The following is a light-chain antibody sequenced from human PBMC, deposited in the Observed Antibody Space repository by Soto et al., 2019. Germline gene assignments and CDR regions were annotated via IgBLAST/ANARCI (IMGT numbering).Light chain of an antibody. V-gene: IGKV3-11*01. CDR1: QSVSSY. CDR2: DAS. J-gene: IGKJ3*01. CDR3: QQRSNWPPFT. Sequence: EIVLTQSPATLSLSPGERATLSCRASQSVSSYLAWYQQKPGQAPRLLIYDASNGATGIPARFSGSGSGTDFTLTISSLEPEDFAVYYCQQRSNWPPFTFGPGTKVDIK.